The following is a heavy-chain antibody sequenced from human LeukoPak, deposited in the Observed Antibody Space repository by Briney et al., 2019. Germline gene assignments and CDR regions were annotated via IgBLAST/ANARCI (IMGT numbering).Heavy chain of an antibody. CDR3: ARVYYGSGSYYFDY. CDR2: IYHSGST. J-gene: IGHJ4*02. D-gene: IGHD3-10*01. CDR1: GYPIRTGYY. Sequence: SETLSLTCTVSGYPIRTGYYWAWIRQPPGKGLEWIATIYHSGSTYYNPSLKSRVTMSVDTSKNQFSLKLSSVTAADTAVYYCARVYYGSGSYYFDYWGQGTLVTVSS. V-gene: IGHV4-38-2*02.